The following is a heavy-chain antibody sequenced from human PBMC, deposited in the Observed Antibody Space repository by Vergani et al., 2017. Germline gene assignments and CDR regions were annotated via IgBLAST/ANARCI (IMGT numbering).Heavy chain of an antibody. D-gene: IGHD4-17*01. V-gene: IGHV1-46*01. CDR1: GYTFTSYY. CDR2: INPSGGST. CDR3: AGVKGSNHYGHYGTPFDY. J-gene: IGHJ4*02. Sequence: QVQLVQSGAEVKKPGASVKVSCKASGYTFTSYYMHWVRQAPGQGLEWLGIINPSGGSTSYAKKFQGRVTMTRDTSTSTVYMGLSSLRTEDTAVDYCAGVKGSNHYGHYGTPFDYWGQGTLVTVSS.